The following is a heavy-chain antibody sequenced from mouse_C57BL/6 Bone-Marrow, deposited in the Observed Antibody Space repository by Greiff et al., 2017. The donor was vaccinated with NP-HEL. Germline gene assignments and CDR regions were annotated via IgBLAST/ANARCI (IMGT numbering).Heavy chain of an antibody. D-gene: IGHD2-4*01. CDR3: ARGGLGYFDV. J-gene: IGHJ1*03. V-gene: IGHV1-55*01. Sequence: VQLQQPGAELVKPGASVQMSCKASGYTFTSYWITWVKQRPGQGLEWIGDIYPGSGSTNYNEKFKSKATLTVDTSSSTAYMQLSSLTSEDSAVYYCARGGLGYFDVWGTGTTVTVSS. CDR2: IYPGSGST. CDR1: GYTFTSYW.